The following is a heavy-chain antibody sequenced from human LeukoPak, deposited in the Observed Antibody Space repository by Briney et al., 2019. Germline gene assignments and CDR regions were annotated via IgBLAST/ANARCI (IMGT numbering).Heavy chain of an antibody. J-gene: IGHJ5*02. CDR2: INPNSGGT. CDR1: GYTFTGYY. D-gene: IGHD5-24*01. CDR3: AIGEMATMCCWFDP. V-gene: IGHV1-2*02. Sequence: GASVKVSCKASGYTFTGYYMHWVRQAPGQGLEWMGWINPNSGGTNYAQKFQGRVTMTRDTSISTAYMELSRLRSDDTAVYYCAIGEMATMCCWFDPWGQGTLVTVSS.